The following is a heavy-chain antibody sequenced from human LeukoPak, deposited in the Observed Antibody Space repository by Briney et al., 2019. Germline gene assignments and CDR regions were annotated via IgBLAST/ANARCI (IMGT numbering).Heavy chain of an antibody. CDR2: IKGDGIST. J-gene: IGHJ4*02. CDR1: GFTFSTYA. D-gene: IGHD3-3*01. Sequence: GGSLRLSCAASGFTFSTYAMSWVRHAPGQGLVWVSRIKGDGISTNYADSVKGRFTISRDIAKNTLYLQMNSLRAEDTGVYYCAKDLYWSIDYWGRGTLVTVSS. V-gene: IGHV3-74*01. CDR3: AKDLYWSIDY.